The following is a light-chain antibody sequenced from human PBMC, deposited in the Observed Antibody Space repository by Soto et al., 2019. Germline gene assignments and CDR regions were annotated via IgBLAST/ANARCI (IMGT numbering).Light chain of an antibody. Sequence: EIVMTQSPATLSVSPGERATLSCRASQSVSNNYLAWYQQKPGQAPRLLIYGASSRATGIPDRFSGSGSGTDFALTISRLEPEDFAVYYCQQYGSSRFTFGPGTKV. CDR1: QSVSNNY. CDR3: QQYGSSRFT. CDR2: GAS. V-gene: IGKV3-20*01. J-gene: IGKJ3*01.